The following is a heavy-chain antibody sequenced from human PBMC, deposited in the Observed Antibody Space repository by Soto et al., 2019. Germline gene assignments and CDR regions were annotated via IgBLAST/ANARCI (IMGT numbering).Heavy chain of an antibody. CDR3: AGEGYGPYYFYYYAMDV. CDR1: GGSVSSGSYY. CDR2: IYYSGST. Sequence: QVQLQESGPGLVKPSETLSLTCTVSGGSVSSGSYYWSWIRQPPGKGLEWIGYIYYSGSTNYNSSLTSRVTISVDTSKNQFSLQLSSVTAADTAVYYCAGEGYGPYYFYYYAMDVWGQGTTVTVSS. D-gene: IGHD5-18*01. V-gene: IGHV4-61*01. J-gene: IGHJ6*02.